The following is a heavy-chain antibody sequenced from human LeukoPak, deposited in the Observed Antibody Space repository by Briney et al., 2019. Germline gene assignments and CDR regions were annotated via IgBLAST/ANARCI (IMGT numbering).Heavy chain of an antibody. D-gene: IGHD1-26*01. CDR2: INHSGST. J-gene: IGHJ4*02. CDR3: ARAGASAY. CDR1: GVSFSGYY. Sequence: SETLSLTCAVYGVSFSGYYWSWIRQPPGKGLEWIGEINHSGSTNYNPSLKSRVTISVDTSKNQFSLKLSSVTAADTAVYYCARAGASAYWGQGTLVTVSS. V-gene: IGHV4-34*01.